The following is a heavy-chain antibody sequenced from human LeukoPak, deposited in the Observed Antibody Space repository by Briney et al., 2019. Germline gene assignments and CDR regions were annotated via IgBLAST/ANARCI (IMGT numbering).Heavy chain of an antibody. CDR2: ISWDGGST. V-gene: IGHV3-43D*03. Sequence: QSGGSLRLSCAASGLTLDDYAMHWVRQAPGKGLEWVSLISWDGGSTYYADSVKGRFTISRDNSKNSLYLQMNSLRAEDTALYYCAKDISYYYYYMDVWGKGTTVTVSS. CDR3: AKDISYYYYYMDV. D-gene: IGHD2/OR15-2a*01. J-gene: IGHJ6*03. CDR1: GLTLDDYA.